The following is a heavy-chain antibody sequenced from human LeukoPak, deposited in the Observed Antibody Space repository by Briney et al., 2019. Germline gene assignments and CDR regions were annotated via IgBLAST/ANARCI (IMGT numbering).Heavy chain of an antibody. CDR1: GYTFTSYY. CDR3: ARDVASSGYYWD. V-gene: IGHV1-46*01. CDR2: INPSGGSA. J-gene: IGHJ4*02. Sequence: VASVKVSCKASGYTFTSYYMHWVRQAPGQGLEWMGIINPSGGSASYAQKFQGRVTMTRDTSTGTVYMEVSSLRSEDTAVYYCARDVASSGYYWDWGQGTLVTVSS. D-gene: IGHD3-22*01.